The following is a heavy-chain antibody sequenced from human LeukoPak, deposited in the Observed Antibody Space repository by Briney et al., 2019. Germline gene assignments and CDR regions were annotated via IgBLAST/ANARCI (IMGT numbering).Heavy chain of an antibody. CDR3: ARSSLEAVDY. CDR1: GGSINSGVYS. D-gene: IGHD3-3*01. CDR2: IYHSGST. Sequence: SETLSLTCAVSGGSINSGVYSWSWIRQPPGKGLEWIGYIYHSGSTYYSPSLKSRVTISVDRSKNEFSLRLTSVTAAGTAVYYCARSSLEAVDYWGQGTLVTVSS. J-gene: IGHJ4*02. V-gene: IGHV4-30-2*01.